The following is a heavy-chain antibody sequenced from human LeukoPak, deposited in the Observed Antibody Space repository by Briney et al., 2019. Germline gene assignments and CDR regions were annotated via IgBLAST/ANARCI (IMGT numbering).Heavy chain of an antibody. V-gene: IGHV1-2*06. Sequence: ASVKVSCKASGYTFTGYYMHWVRQAPGQGLEWMGRINPNSGGTNYAQKFQGRVTMTRDTSISTAYMELSRLRSDDTAVYYCARVDDVTIFGVVIPRIPDYWGQGTLVTVSS. D-gene: IGHD3-3*01. CDR3: ARVDDVTIFGVVIPRIPDY. J-gene: IGHJ4*02. CDR1: GYTFTGYY. CDR2: INPNSGGT.